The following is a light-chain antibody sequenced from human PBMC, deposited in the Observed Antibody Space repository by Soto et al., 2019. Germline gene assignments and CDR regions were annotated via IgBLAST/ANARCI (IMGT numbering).Light chain of an antibody. CDR1: GSDVGDSSH. CDR2: EVS. Sequence: QAVVTQPRSVSGSPGQSVTISCTATGSDVGDSSHVSWYQLHPGKAPKLMIYEVSNRPSGVSNRFSGSKSGNTASLTISGLQAEDEADYYCSSYTSSSTRVFGTGTKVTVL. V-gene: IGLV2-14*01. J-gene: IGLJ1*01. CDR3: SSYTSSSTRV.